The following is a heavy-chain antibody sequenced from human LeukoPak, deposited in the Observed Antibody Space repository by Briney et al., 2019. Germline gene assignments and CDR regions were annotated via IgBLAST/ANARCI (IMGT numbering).Heavy chain of an antibody. D-gene: IGHD3-10*01. CDR1: GGSINSYY. V-gene: IGHV4-59*01. CDR2: IHYSAST. Sequence: SETLSLTCTVSGGSINSYYWSWIRQPPGKGLQWIGCIHYSASTNYNPSLKSRVIISVDTSKNQFSLKLSSVTAADTAVYYCVRDRARTFDYWGQGTMVTVSS. J-gene: IGHJ4*02. CDR3: VRDRARTFDY.